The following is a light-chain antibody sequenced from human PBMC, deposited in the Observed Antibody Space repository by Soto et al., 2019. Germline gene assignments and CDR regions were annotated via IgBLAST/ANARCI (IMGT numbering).Light chain of an antibody. Sequence: DIQMTQSPSSLSASVGDRVTITCRASQDISNYLVWYQQKPGKVPKLLLYAASTLQSGVPSRFSGSGSGTDFTLTISSLQPEDVATYYCQEYKSAPLLTFGGGTKVGS. CDR2: AAS. J-gene: IGKJ4*01. CDR3: QEYKSAPLLT. V-gene: IGKV1-27*01. CDR1: QDISNY.